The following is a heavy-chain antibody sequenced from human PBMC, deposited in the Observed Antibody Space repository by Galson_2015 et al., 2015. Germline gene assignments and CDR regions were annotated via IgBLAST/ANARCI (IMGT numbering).Heavy chain of an antibody. J-gene: IGHJ5*02. V-gene: IGHV4-59*01. CDR3: AKGRYFGSGSSSWFDP. CDR2: IYYNGST. Sequence: CTVSGGSISSYYWTWIRQPPGKGLEWIGYIYYNGSTNHNPSLKSRVTISVDTSKNQFSLKLSSVTAADTAVYYCAKGRYFGSGSSSWFDPWGQGTLVTVSS. CDR1: GGSISSYY. D-gene: IGHD3-10*01.